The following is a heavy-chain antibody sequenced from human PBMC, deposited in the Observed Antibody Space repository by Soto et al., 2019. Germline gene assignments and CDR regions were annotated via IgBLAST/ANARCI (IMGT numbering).Heavy chain of an antibody. Sequence: SETLSLTCTVSGGSISSYYWSWIRQPPGKGLEWIGYIYYSGSTNYNPSLKSRVTISVDTSKNQFSLKLSSVTAADTAVYYCARTPIAAAGEYYYGMDVWGQGTTVTVSS. D-gene: IGHD6-13*01. CDR1: GGSISSYY. V-gene: IGHV4-59*01. CDR3: ARTPIAAAGEYYYGMDV. CDR2: IYYSGST. J-gene: IGHJ6*02.